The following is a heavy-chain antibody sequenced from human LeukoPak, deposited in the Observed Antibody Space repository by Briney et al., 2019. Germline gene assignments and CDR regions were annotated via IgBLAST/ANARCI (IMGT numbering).Heavy chain of an antibody. CDR3: ARVAFVMTTVTTLYYFDY. J-gene: IGHJ4*02. CDR1: GGSISSYY. Sequence: KPSETLSLTCTVSGGSISSYYWSWIRQPPGKGLEWIGYIYYSGSTNYNPSLKSRVPISVDTSKNQFSLKLSSVTAADTAVYYCARVAFVMTTVTTLYYFDYWGQGTLVTVSS. V-gene: IGHV4-59*01. D-gene: IGHD4-17*01. CDR2: IYYSGST.